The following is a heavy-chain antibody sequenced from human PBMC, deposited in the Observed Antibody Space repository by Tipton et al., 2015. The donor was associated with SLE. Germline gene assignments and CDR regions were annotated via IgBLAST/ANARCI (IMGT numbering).Heavy chain of an antibody. D-gene: IGHD1-26*01. Sequence: TLSLTCAVFGGSFSGNFWSWVRQPPGKGLDWIGGVTPSGRINYNPSLKSRVTISLDTSKNQFSLRLTSVTAADTAVYYCARTSGSHGNYYFDSWGQGTLVTVSS. CDR3: ARTSGSHGNYYFDS. CDR1: GGSFSGNF. CDR2: VTPSGRI. J-gene: IGHJ4*02. V-gene: IGHV4-34*01.